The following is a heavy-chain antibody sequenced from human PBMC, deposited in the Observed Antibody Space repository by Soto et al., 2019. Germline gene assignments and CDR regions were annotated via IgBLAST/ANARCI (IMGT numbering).Heavy chain of an antibody. CDR1: GGSFSGYY. D-gene: IGHD4-17*01. CDR2: INHSGST. CDR3: ARVRPNYGGFDY. J-gene: IGHJ4*02. Sequence: SETLSLTCAVYGGSFSGYYWSWIRQPPGKGLEWIGEINHSGSTNYNPSLKSRVTISVDTSKNQFSLKLSSVTAADTAVYYCARVRPNYGGFDYWGQGTLVTVSS. V-gene: IGHV4-34*01.